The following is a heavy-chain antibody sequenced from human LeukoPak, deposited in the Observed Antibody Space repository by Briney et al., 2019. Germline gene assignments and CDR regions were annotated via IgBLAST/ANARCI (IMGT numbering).Heavy chain of an antibody. CDR3: ARDHRRVAAAGTELVY. CDR2: SSGHSGNT. V-gene: IGHV1-18*01. D-gene: IGHD6-13*01. CDR1: SYTFTNYG. J-gene: IGHJ4*02. Sequence: GASVKLSCKASSYTFTNYGISWVRQAPGQGLEWMGWSSGHSGNTNYARKLQGRVTMTTDTSTRTAYMGLRSLRSDDTAMYYCARDHRRVAAAGTELVYWGQGTLVTVSS.